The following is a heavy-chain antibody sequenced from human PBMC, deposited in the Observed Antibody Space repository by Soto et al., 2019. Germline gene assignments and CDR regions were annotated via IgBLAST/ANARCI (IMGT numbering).Heavy chain of an antibody. D-gene: IGHD2-15*01. V-gene: IGHV4-59*08. CDR2: IYYSGST. Sequence: SETLSLTCTVSGGSISSYYWSWIRQPPGKGLEWIGYIYYSGSTNYNPSLSSRLTISVDTSENQFSLNLNSVTAADTAVYYCARQIGRGSWSFDNWGQGTLVTVSS. CDR1: GGSISSYY. CDR3: ARQIGRGSWSFDN. J-gene: IGHJ4*02.